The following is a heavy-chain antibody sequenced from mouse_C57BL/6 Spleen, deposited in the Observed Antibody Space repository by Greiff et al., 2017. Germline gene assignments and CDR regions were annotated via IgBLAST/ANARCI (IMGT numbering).Heavy chain of an antibody. V-gene: IGHV5-17*01. D-gene: IGHD1-1*01. Sequence: DVMLVESGGGLVKPGGSLKLSCAASGFTFSDYGMHWVRQAPEKGLEWVAYISSGSSTIYYADTVKGRFTISRDNAKNTLFLQMTSLRSEDTAMYYCARKAVVATGGYAMDYWGQGTSVTVSS. CDR3: ARKAVVATGGYAMDY. CDR1: GFTFSDYG. CDR2: ISSGSSTI. J-gene: IGHJ4*01.